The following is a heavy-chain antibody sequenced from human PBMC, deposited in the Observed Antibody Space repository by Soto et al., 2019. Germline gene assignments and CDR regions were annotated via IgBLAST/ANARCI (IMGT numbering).Heavy chain of an antibody. CDR1: GFTFSSHG. V-gene: IGHV3-33*01. Sequence: QVQLVESGGGVVQPGRSLRLSCAASGFTFSSHGMHWVRQAPGKGLECVAVIWYDGSNKYYTDSVKGRFTISRDNAKNTLYLQMNSLRAEDTAVYYCAREKLVDYQLDYWGQGTLVTVSS. D-gene: IGHD2-8*02. CDR3: AREKLVDYQLDY. CDR2: IWYDGSNK. J-gene: IGHJ4*02.